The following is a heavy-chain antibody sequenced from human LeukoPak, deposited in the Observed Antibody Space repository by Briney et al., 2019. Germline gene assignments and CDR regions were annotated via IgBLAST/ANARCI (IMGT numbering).Heavy chain of an antibody. J-gene: IGHJ4*02. CDR3: ARGAWATRLAS. V-gene: IGHV4-34*01. CDR1: GESLNSYY. D-gene: IGHD2-15*01. CDR2: IYESGTT. Sequence: PSETLSLTCAVYGESLNSYYWSWVRQPPGEGLKWIGEIYESGTTKYNPSLKSRVAISMVPSKQQFSLRLSSVTAADTAVYYCARGAWATRLASWGLGTPVIVSS.